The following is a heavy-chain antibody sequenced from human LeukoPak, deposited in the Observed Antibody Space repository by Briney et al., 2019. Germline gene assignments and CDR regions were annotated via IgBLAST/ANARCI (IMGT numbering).Heavy chain of an antibody. Sequence: ASVKVSCKTPADTFSNYAISWVRQAPGQGLEWMGRIVPIPDVAAYAQKYQARVTITADKSTSTAYLDLRSLRFEDTAVYFCARESTTATYYHDNSGHFDYWGQGTPVTVSS. V-gene: IGHV1-69*04. CDR3: ARESTTATYYHDNSGHFDY. CDR2: IVPIPDVA. CDR1: ADTFSNYA. J-gene: IGHJ4*02. D-gene: IGHD3-22*01.